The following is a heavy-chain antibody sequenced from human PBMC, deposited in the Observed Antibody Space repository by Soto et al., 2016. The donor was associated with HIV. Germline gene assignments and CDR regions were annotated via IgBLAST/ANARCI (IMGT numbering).Heavy chain of an antibody. V-gene: IGHV3-73*01. CDR3: TRPAGDCSSTSCPEGY. D-gene: IGHD2-2*01. CDR2: IRSKANSYAT. J-gene: IGHJ4*02. Sequence: EVQLVESGGGLVQPGGSLKLSCAASGFTFSGSAMHWVRQASGKGLEWVGRIRSKANSYATAYAASVKGRFTISRDDSKNTAYLQMNSLKTEDTAVYYCTRPAGDCSSTSCPEGYWGQGTLVTVSS. CDR1: GFTFSGSA.